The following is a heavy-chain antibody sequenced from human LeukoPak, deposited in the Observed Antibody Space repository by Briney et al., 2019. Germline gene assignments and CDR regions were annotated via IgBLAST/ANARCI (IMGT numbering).Heavy chain of an antibody. D-gene: IGHD5-24*01. Sequence: GGSLRLSCAASGFTLSSYAMSWVRQAPGKGLERVSAISVSGNTYHADSVKGRFTISRDNSKNTLYLLMNSLRAEDTAVYYCARDNSVRDEAWWFNPWGQGTLVTVSS. J-gene: IGHJ5*02. V-gene: IGHV3-23*01. CDR3: ARDNSVRDEAWWFNP. CDR2: ISVSGNT. CDR1: GFTLSSYA.